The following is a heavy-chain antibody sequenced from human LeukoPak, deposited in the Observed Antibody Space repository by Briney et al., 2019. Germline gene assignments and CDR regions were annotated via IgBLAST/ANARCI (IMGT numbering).Heavy chain of an antibody. V-gene: IGHV1-69*04. D-gene: IGHD5-12*01. CDR1: GGTFSSYA. Sequence: GASVKVSCKASGGTFSSYAISWVRQAPGQGLEWMGRIIPILGIANYAQKFQGRVTITADKSTSTAYMELSSLRSEDTAVYYCARGGHIVATISGTFFDPWGQGTLVTVSS. CDR3: ARGGHIVATISGTFFDP. J-gene: IGHJ5*02. CDR2: IIPILGIA.